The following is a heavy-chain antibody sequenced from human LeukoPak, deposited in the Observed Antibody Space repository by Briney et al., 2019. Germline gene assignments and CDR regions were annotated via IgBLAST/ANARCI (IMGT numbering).Heavy chain of an antibody. CDR3: ARDGFSSGYPYDAFDI. J-gene: IGHJ3*02. CDR1: VFTLRSNY. CDR2: IYSGGST. D-gene: IGHD3-22*01. Sequence: PGGSLRLSCAPPVFTLRSNYISWGPPAPREGVEWVLVIYSGGSTYYADSVKGRFTISRDNSKNTLYLQMNSLRAEDTAVYYCARDGFSSGYPYDAFDIWGQGTMVTVSS. V-gene: IGHV3-53*01.